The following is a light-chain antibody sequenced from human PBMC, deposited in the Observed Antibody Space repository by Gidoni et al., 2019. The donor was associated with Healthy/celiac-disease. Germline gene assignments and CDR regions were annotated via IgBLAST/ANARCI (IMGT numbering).Light chain of an antibody. V-gene: IGLV2-8*01. CDR1: SSDVGGYHY. CDR3: STYAGSKMV. Sequence: QSALTQPPSASGSPGQAVTISCTGTSSDVGGYHYVSWYQPHPGKAPKLMIYEVSKRPSGVPDRFSGSKSGDTASLTVSGLQAGDEADYYCSTYAGSKMVFGGGPKLTV. CDR2: EVS. J-gene: IGLJ2*01.